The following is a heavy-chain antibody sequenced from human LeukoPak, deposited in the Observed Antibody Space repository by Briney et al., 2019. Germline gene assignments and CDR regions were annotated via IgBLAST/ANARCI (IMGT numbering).Heavy chain of an antibody. J-gene: IGHJ5*01. D-gene: IGHD4-17*01. V-gene: IGHV4-4*07. Sequence: SETLCLTCTVSGDSIGAYYWSWIRQPAGKGLEWIGRIYKSMYSGGSTDYNPSLKSRVTMSVDTSKNQLSLKLSSLTAADTAVYYCVRDPTTVTTFFDLWGQGTLVTVSS. CDR3: VRDPTTVTTFFDL. CDR1: GDSIGAYY. CDR2: IYKSMYSGGST.